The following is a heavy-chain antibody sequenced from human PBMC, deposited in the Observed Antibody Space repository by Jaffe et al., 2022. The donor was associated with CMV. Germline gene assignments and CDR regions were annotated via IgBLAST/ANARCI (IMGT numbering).Heavy chain of an antibody. CDR1: GNTFSNYW. CDR2: IDPTDSYT. V-gene: IGHV5-10-1*03. Sequence: EVQLVQSGAELKKSGESLRISCKGSGNTFSNYWISWFRQTPEKGLEWMGRIDPTDSYTNYNPSFQGHVAISVEKAINTAYLNWSSLKASDTAFYYCARHLGGSFSYAFDIWGQGTRVAVSS. CDR3: ARHLGGSFSYAFDI. J-gene: IGHJ3*02. D-gene: IGHD1-26*01.